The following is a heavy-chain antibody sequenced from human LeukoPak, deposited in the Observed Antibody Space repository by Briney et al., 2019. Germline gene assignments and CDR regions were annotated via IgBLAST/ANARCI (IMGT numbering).Heavy chain of an antibody. CDR1: GFIFSNAW. V-gene: IGHV3-7*01. D-gene: IGHD2/OR15-2a*01. CDR3: VRDWAPASMQAAPFDC. CDR2: IKEDGSLK. J-gene: IGHJ4*02. Sequence: GGSLRLSCTASGFIFSNAWMSWVRQAPGKRPEWVANIKEDGSLKNYVDSVEGRVTVSRDNAKNTLYLQMNSLRLEDTAVYYCVRDWAPASMQAAPFDCWGQGTLVTVSS.